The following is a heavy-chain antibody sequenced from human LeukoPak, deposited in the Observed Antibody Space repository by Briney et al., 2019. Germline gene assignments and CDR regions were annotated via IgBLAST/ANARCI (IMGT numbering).Heavy chain of an antibody. V-gene: IGHV1-46*01. CDR1: GYTFTSYY. D-gene: IGHD6-19*01. CDR3: ARAAVAGIPPDY. Sequence: GASVTVSCKASGYTFTSYYMYWVRQAPGQGLEWMGMIDPSGGHTSYAQKFQGRVTMTRDTSTSTVYMELSSLRSEDTAVYYCARAAVAGIPPDYWGQGTLVTVSS. J-gene: IGHJ4*02. CDR2: IDPSGGHT.